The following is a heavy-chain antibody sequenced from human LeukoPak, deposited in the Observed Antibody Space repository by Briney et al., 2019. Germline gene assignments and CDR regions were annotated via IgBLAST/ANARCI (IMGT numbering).Heavy chain of an antibody. CDR2: ISGSGGST. V-gene: IGHV3-23*01. D-gene: IGHD3-22*01. CDR1: GFTFSSYA. J-gene: IGHJ4*02. CDR3: AKARGPYYDSSGYYGGEYYFDY. Sequence: GGSLRLSCAASGFTFSSYAMSWVRQAPGKGLEWVSAISGSGGSTYYADSVKGRFTISRDNSKNTLYLQMNSLRAEDTAVYYCAKARGPYYDSSGYYGGEYYFDYWGQGTLVTVSS.